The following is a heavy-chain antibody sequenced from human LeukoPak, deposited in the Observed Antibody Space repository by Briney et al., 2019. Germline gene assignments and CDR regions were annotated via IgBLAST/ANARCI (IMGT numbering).Heavy chain of an antibody. J-gene: IGHJ4*02. CDR3: AKVRRDDGYNYSFDY. CDR2: IRYDGSNK. V-gene: IGHV3-30*02. D-gene: IGHD5-24*01. Sequence: GGSLRLSCAASGFTFSSYGMHWVRQAPGKGLEWVAFIRYDGSNKYYADSVKGRFTISRDSSKNTLSLQMNSLRAEDTAVYYCAKVRRDDGYNYSFDYWGQGTLVTVSS. CDR1: GFTFSSYG.